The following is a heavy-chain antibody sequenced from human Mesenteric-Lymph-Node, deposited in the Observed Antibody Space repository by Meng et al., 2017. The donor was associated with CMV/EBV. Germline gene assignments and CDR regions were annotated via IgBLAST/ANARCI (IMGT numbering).Heavy chain of an antibody. CDR3: TTDPLPYYDFWSGYPIGGY. CDR2: IKSKTDGGTT. V-gene: IGHV3-15*01. J-gene: IGHJ4*02. D-gene: IGHD3-3*01. CDR1: GFTFSNAW. Sequence: GESLKISCAASGFTFSNAWMSWVRQAPGKGLEWVGRIKSKTDGGTTDYAAPVKGRFTISRDDSKNTLYLQMNSLKTEDTAVYYCTTDPLPYYDFWSGYPIGGYWGQGTLVTVSS.